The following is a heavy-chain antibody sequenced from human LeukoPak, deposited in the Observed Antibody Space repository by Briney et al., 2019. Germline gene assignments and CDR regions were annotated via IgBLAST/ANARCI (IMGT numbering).Heavy chain of an antibody. J-gene: IGHJ4*02. Sequence: KAGGSLRLSCAASGFTFSSYSMNWVRQAPGKGLEWVSSISSSSSYIYYADSVKGRFTISRDNAKNSLYLQMNSLRAEDTAVYYCAKGPRTIFGVVLDDDNNIDYWGQGTLVTVSS. CDR2: ISSSSSYI. CDR1: GFTFSSYS. D-gene: IGHD3-3*01. V-gene: IGHV3-21*01. CDR3: AKGPRTIFGVVLDDDNNIDY.